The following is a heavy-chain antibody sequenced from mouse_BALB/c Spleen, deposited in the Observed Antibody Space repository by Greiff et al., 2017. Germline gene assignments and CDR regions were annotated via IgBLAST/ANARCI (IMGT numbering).Heavy chain of an antibody. Sequence: DVKLVESGPSLVKPSQTLSLTCSVTGDSITSGYWNWIRKFPGNKLEYMGYISYSGSTYYNPSLKSRISITRDTSKNQYYLQLNSVTTEDTATYYCARGGRGRYDEGYYAMDYWGQGTSVTVSS. CDR3: ARGGRGRYDEGYYAMDY. J-gene: IGHJ4*01. CDR2: ISYSGST. CDR1: GDSITSGY. D-gene: IGHD2-14*01. V-gene: IGHV3-8*02.